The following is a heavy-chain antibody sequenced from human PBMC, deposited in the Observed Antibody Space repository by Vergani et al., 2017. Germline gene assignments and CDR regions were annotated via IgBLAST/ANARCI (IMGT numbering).Heavy chain of an antibody. CDR2: IYSGGST. CDR3: ARYCSSTSCYFSCFDP. CDR1: GFTVSSNY. D-gene: IGHD2-2*01. V-gene: IGHV3-53*01. Sequence: EVQLVESGGGLIQPGGSLRLSCAASGFTVSSNYMSWVRQAPGKGLEWVSVIYSGGSTYDADSVKGRFTISRENSKNTLYLQMNSLRAEDTAVYYCARYCSSTSCYFSCFDPWGQGTLVTVSS. J-gene: IGHJ5*02.